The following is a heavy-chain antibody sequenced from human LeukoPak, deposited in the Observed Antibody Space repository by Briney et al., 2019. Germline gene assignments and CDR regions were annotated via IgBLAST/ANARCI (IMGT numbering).Heavy chain of an antibody. CDR3: ARDWGSTGYDLYDS. Sequence: PGGSLRLSCAASGFIFSNYRMTLVRQAPRRGLEWVAHIRQDGSERHYVDSVKDRFTISRDNAKNSLDLQMDSLRAEDTAVYYCARDWGSTGYDLYDSWGQGTLVTVSS. CDR1: GFIFSNYR. CDR2: IRQDGSER. J-gene: IGHJ4*02. D-gene: IGHD5-12*01. V-gene: IGHV3-7*01.